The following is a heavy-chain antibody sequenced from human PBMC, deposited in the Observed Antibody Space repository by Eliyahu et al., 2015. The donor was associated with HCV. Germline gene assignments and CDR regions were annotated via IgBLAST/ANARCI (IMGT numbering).Heavy chain of an antibody. J-gene: IGHJ4*02. Sequence: EVQLLESGGGXVQPGGSLXLSCAASGFTFSSYAMSWVRQGPGKGLEWGXVISGSGGSTYYADSVKGRFTISRDNSKNTLYLQMNSLRAEDTAVYYCAKGRPSSTSCYDYWGQGTLVTVSS. CDR1: GFTFSSYA. D-gene: IGHD2-2*01. CDR2: ISGSGGST. V-gene: IGHV3-23*01. CDR3: AKGRPSSTSCYDY.